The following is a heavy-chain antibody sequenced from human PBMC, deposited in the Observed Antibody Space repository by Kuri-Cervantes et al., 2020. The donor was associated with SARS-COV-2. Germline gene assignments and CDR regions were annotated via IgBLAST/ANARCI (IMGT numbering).Heavy chain of an antibody. CDR2: INHSGST. V-gene: IGHV4-34*01. CDR3: ARAPPAAAIFFDY. Sequence: SETLSLTCAVYGGSFSGYYWGWIRQPPGKGLEWIGEINHSGSTNYNPSLKSRVTISVDTSKNQFSLKLSSVTAADTAVYYCARAPPAAAIFFDYWGQGTLVTVSS. D-gene: IGHD2-2*01. CDR1: GGSFSGYY. J-gene: IGHJ4*02.